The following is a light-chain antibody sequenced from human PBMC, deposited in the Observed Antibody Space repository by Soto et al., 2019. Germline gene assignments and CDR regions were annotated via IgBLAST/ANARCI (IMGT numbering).Light chain of an antibody. Sequence: EIVLTQSPGTLSLSPGERATLSCRATQSVSSGYLAWYQHKPGQAPRLLMSGASSRATGIPDRFSGSGSGTDFTLTISRLEPEHFAVYYCQQFVSSPITFGGGTKVEIK. CDR2: GAS. V-gene: IGKV3-20*01. J-gene: IGKJ4*01. CDR3: QQFVSSPIT. CDR1: QSVSSGY.